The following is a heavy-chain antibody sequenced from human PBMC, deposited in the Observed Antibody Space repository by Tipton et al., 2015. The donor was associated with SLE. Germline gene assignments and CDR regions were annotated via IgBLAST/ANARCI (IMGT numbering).Heavy chain of an antibody. CDR1: RFTFSSYE. D-gene: IGHD3-10*01. V-gene: IGHV3-48*03. Sequence: SLRLSCEASRFTFSSYEMNWVRQAPGKGLQWVAYISPSGTTTYYADSVKGRFIVSRDNAKNSVYLQMNSLRAEDTAVYYCARAEADGDPMGGPGMDVWGQGATVTVSS. CDR3: ARAEADGDPMGGPGMDV. J-gene: IGHJ6*02. CDR2: ISPSGTTT.